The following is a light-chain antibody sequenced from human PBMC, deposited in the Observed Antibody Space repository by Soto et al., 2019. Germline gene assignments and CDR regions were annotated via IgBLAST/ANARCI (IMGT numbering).Light chain of an antibody. CDR1: SSDVGGYNY. CDR2: EVS. J-gene: IGLJ3*02. V-gene: IGLV2-14*01. CDR3: SSYTSNSTPV. Sequence: QSALTQPASVSGSPGQSITISCTGTSSDVGGYNYVSWYQQHPGKAPKLMIYEVSNRPSGVSNRFSGSRSGNTASLTISGLQAQDEADYYCSSYTSNSTPVFGGGTTLTVL.